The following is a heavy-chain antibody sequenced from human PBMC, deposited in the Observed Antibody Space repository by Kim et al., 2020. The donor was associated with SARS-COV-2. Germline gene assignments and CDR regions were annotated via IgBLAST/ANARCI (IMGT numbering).Heavy chain of an antibody. J-gene: IGHJ4*02. V-gene: IGHV4-39*01. CDR2: IYYSGST. Sequence: SETLSLTCTVSGDSISSSSYYWNWIRQPPGKGLEWIGSIYYSGSTYYNPSLKSRVTISVDTSKNQFSLKLSSVTAADTAVYYCARQSGSSFDYWGQGTLVTVSS. D-gene: IGHD1-26*01. CDR3: ARQSGSSFDY. CDR1: GDSISSSSYY.